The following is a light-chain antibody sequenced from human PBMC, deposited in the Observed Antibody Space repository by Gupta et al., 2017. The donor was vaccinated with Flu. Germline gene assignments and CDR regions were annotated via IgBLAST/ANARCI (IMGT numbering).Light chain of an antibody. Sequence: GDRVTITCQASQGINNYLNWYQHRPGKAPKLLIYGASYLETGVPSRFSVGGSGTDFTFVISDLQPEDAATYFCQQYDSHPLTFGGGTNVQI. V-gene: IGKV1-33*01. CDR1: QGINNY. CDR3: QQYDSHPLT. J-gene: IGKJ4*01. CDR2: GAS.